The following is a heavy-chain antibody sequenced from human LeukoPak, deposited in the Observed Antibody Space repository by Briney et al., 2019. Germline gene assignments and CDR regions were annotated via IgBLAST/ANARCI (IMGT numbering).Heavy chain of an antibody. D-gene: IGHD3-3*01. CDR3: ARGRQFLRFLDF. Sequence: SETLSLTCAVYGGSFSGYYWTWIRQSPEKGLEWIGEVNHSGSTKFNPSFKSRVTMSVDTSKNQFSLELTSVTAADTAVYYCARGRQFLRFLDFWGQGTLVTVSS. V-gene: IGHV4-34*01. J-gene: IGHJ4*02. CDR1: GGSFSGYY. CDR2: VNHSGST.